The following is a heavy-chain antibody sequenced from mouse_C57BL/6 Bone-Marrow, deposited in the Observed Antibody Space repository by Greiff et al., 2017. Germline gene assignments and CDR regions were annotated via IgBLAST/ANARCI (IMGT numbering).Heavy chain of an antibody. D-gene: IGHD1-1*01. CDR1: GFTFSSYT. CDR2: ISGGGGNT. J-gene: IGHJ1*03. CDR3: SRQVTTVLATKYFDV. Sequence: EVQRVASGGGLVKPGGSLKLSCAASGFTFSSYTMSWVRQTPEKRLQWVAAISGGGGNTYYPDSVKGRFTISRDNDKNILYLQMSSLRSEDTALYYCSRQVTTVLATKYFDVGGTGTTVTVSS. V-gene: IGHV5-9*01.